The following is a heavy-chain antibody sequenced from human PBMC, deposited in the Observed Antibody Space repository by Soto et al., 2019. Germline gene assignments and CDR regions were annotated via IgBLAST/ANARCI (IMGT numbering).Heavy chain of an antibody. V-gene: IGHV4-34*01. D-gene: IGHD2-8*02. J-gene: IGHJ4*02. CDR2: INHSGST. Sequence: QVQLQQWGAGLLKPSETLSLTCAVYGGSFSGYYWTWIRQPPGTGLEWIGEINHSGSTNYNPSLTSRVTISVDTSKNQFPLMLTSVTAAATAVYYCARDKITGLFDYWGQGTLVTVSS. CDR1: GGSFSGYY. CDR3: ARDKITGLFDY.